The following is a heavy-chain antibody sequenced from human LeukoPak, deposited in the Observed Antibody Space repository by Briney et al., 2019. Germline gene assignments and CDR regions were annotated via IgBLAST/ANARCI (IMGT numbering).Heavy chain of an antibody. CDR2: INPSAGST. V-gene: IGHV1-46*01. J-gene: IGHJ4*02. D-gene: IGHD2-15*01. CDR3: ARDPVYCSGGSCYPSGGFDY. Sequence: AASVNVSCTASGYSFTSNYMHWVRQAPGQGPEWMGVINPSAGSTNYTQTFQGRVTITRDMSTSTVYMELSSLRSEDTAVYYCARDPVYCSGGSCYPSGGFDYWGQGTLVTVSS. CDR1: GYSFTSNY.